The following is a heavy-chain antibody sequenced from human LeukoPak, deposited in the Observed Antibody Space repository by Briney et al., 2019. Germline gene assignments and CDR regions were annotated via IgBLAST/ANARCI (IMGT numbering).Heavy chain of an antibody. D-gene: IGHD6-19*01. Sequence: SETLSLTCAVYGGSFSGYYWSWIRQPPGKGLEWIGEINHSGSTNYNPSLKSRVTISVDTSKNQFSLKLSSVTAADTAVYYCARLQWPETHFDYWGQGTLVTVSS. CDR3: ARLQWPETHFDY. J-gene: IGHJ4*02. CDR1: GGSFSGYY. CDR2: INHSGST. V-gene: IGHV4-34*01.